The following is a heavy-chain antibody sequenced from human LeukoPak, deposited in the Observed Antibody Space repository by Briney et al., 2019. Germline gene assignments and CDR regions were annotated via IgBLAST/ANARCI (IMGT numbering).Heavy chain of an antibody. CDR3: ARAGYSKYDY. J-gene: IGHJ4*02. CDR1: GFTFSDYS. Sequence: PGGSLRLSCAASGFTFSDYSMNWVRQAPGKGLEWVSFISSNSNYIYYADSVKGRFTISRDNAKNSLYLQMNSLRAEDTAVYYCARAGYSKYDYWGQGTLVTVSS. D-gene: IGHD6-13*01. CDR2: ISSNSNYI. V-gene: IGHV3-21*01.